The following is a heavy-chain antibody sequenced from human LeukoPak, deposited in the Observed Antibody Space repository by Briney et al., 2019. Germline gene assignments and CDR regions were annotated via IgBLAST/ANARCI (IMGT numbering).Heavy chain of an antibody. D-gene: IGHD3-10*01. CDR1: GGSFSGYY. CDR3: ARVRFYYFGSGSYLYFDY. CDR2: SNHSGST. Sequence: SETLSLTCAVYGGSFSGYYWSWIRQPPGKGLEWIGKSNHSGSTNYNPSLKSRVTISLDTSKIQFSLKLSSVTAADTAVYYCARVRFYYFGSGSYLYFDYWGQGALVTVSS. V-gene: IGHV4-34*01. J-gene: IGHJ4*02.